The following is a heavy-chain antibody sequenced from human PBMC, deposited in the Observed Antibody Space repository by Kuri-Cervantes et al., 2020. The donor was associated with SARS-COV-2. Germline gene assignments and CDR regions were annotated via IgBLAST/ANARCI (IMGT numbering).Heavy chain of an antibody. CDR3: ARVRIFGVPGFAFDI. J-gene: IGHJ3*02. Sequence: LRLSCTVSGGSISSYYWSWIRQPPGKGLKWIGYIYYSGSTNYNPSLKSRVTISVDTSKNQFSLKLSSVTAADTAVYYCARVRIFGVPGFAFDIWGQGTMVTVSS. V-gene: IGHV4-59*01. CDR1: GGSISSYY. D-gene: IGHD3-3*01. CDR2: IYYSGST.